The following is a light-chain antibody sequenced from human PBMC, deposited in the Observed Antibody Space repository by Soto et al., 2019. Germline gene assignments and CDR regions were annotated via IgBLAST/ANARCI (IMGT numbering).Light chain of an antibody. V-gene: IGKV3-15*01. Sequence: EIVMTQSPATLSVSPGERATLSCRASQSVSSNLAWYQQKPGQAPRLLIYGASTRATGIPARFSGSGSGTEVTLTISSLQSEHFAVYYCQQYTNWPLTFGGGTKVEIK. J-gene: IGKJ4*01. CDR1: QSVSSN. CDR2: GAS. CDR3: QQYTNWPLT.